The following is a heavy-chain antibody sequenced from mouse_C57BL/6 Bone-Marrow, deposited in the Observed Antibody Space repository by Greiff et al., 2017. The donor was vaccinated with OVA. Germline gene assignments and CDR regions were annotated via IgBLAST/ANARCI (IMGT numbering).Heavy chain of an antibody. J-gene: IGHJ4*01. Sequence: VQLKESGPGLVKPSQSLSLTCSVTGYSITSGYYWNWIRQFPGNKLEWLGYISYDGSNNYNPSLKTRISITRDTSKNQFFLKLNSVTTEDTATYYCARNAYYSNYDYYAMDYWGQGTSVTVSS. CDR2: ISYDGSN. V-gene: IGHV3-6*01. D-gene: IGHD2-5*01. CDR1: GYSITSGYY. CDR3: ARNAYYSNYDYYAMDY.